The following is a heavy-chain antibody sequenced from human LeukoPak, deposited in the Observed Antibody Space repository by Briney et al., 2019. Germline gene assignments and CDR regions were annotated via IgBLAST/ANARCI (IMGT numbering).Heavy chain of an antibody. Sequence: GGSLRLSCAASGFTFSSYSMSWVRQAPGKGLEWVSSIGSSSSYIYYADSVKGRFTISRDNAKNSLYLQMNSLRAEDTAVYYCARARSDDYGDYYDAFDIWGQGTMVTVCS. J-gene: IGHJ3*02. D-gene: IGHD4-17*01. CDR1: GFTFSSYS. CDR2: IGSSSSYI. CDR3: ARARSDDYGDYYDAFDI. V-gene: IGHV3-21*01.